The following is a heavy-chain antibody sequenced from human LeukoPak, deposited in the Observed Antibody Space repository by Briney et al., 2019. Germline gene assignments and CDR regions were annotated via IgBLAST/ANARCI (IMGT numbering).Heavy chain of an antibody. D-gene: IGHD3-3*02. Sequence: PSETLSLTCTVSGGSISSGDYYWSWIRQPPGKGLEWIGYIYYSGSTYYNPSLKSRVTISVDTSKNQFSLKLSSVTAADTAVYYCARELSLRAYFDYWGQGTLVTVSS. J-gene: IGHJ4*02. CDR1: GGSISSGDYY. CDR2: IYYSGST. CDR3: ARELSLRAYFDY. V-gene: IGHV4-30-4*01.